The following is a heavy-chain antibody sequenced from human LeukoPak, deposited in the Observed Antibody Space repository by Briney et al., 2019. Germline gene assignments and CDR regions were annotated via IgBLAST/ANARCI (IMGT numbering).Heavy chain of an antibody. D-gene: IGHD6-13*01. V-gene: IGHV3-74*01. J-gene: IGHJ4*02. CDR3: ATWGSRSSWYVDY. Sequence: GGSLRLSCAASGFTFSNYWMHWVRQALGKGLVWVSRINSDGSSTSYADSVKGRFTISRDNAKNTLYLQMNSLRAEDTAVYFCATWGSRSSWYVDYWGQGTLVTVSS. CDR1: GFTFSNYW. CDR2: INSDGSST.